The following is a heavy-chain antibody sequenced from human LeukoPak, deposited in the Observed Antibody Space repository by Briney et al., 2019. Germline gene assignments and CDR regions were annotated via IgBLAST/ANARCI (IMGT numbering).Heavy chain of an antibody. V-gene: IGHV1-2*02. CDR3: ARFRPQPAALDY. CDR1: GYTFTGYY. Sequence: ASVKVSCKASGYTFTGYYMHWVRQAPGQGLEWMGWINPNSGGTNYAQKFQGRVTISVDTSKNQFSLKLSSVTAADTAVYYCARFRPQPAALDYWGQGTLVTVSS. J-gene: IGHJ4*02. D-gene: IGHD2-2*01. CDR2: INPNSGGT.